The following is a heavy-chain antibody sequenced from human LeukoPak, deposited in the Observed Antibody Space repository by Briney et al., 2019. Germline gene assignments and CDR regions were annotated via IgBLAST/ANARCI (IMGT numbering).Heavy chain of an antibody. D-gene: IGHD2-2*01. J-gene: IGHJ4*02. CDR2: INHSGST. CDR3: ARGAAYCSSTSCYRRYSYGIDY. Sequence: PSETLSLTCAVYGGSFSGYYWSWIRQPPGKGLEWIGEINHSGSTNYNPSLKSRVTISVDTSKNQFSLKLSSVTAADTAVCYCARGAAYCSSTSCYRRYSYGIDYWGQGTLVTVSS. CDR1: GGSFSGYY. V-gene: IGHV4-34*01.